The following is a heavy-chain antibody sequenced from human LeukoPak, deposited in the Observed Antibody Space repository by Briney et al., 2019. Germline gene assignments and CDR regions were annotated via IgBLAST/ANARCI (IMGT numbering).Heavy chain of an antibody. CDR2: IYHSGTT. J-gene: IGHJ4*02. CDR1: GYSISSGYY. CDR3: ARLLWFGKYYFDY. Sequence: SETLSLTCAVSGYSISSGYYWGWIRQPPGKGLEWIGIIYHSGTTYSNPSLRSRVTISVDTSKNQFSLKLNSVTAADTAIYYCARLLWFGKYYFDYWGQGTLVTVSS. D-gene: IGHD3-10*01. V-gene: IGHV4-38-2*01.